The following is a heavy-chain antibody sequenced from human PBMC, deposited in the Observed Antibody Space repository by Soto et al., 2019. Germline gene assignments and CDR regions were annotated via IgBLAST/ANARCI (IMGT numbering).Heavy chain of an antibody. Sequence: QITLKESGPTLVRPPQTLTLTCTFSGFSLTSGVGVGWIRQPPGKALEWLALIYWDDDKRYSPSLKNRLTITQDTSNNQVVLTMPNVGPVDTATYFCAHIDPDIVTVGGHGGFDYWGQGTLVTVSS. CDR2: IYWDDDK. CDR1: GFSLTSGVG. CDR3: AHIDPDIVTVGGHGGFDY. J-gene: IGHJ4*02. V-gene: IGHV2-5*02. D-gene: IGHD5-12*01.